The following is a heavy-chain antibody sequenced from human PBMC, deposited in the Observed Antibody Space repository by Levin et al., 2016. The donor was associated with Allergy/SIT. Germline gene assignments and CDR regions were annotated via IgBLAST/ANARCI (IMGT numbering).Heavy chain of an antibody. Sequence: ASVKVSCKASGYTFTSYGISWVRQAPGQGLEWMGWISAYNGNTNYAQKLQGRVTMTTDTSTSTAYMELRSLRSDDTAVYYCAREPLVPAAISYYYYYMDVWGKGTTVTVSS. CDR3: AREPLVPAAISYYYYYMDV. J-gene: IGHJ6*03. V-gene: IGHV1-18*01. D-gene: IGHD2-2*01. CDR2: ISAYNGNT. CDR1: GYTFTSYG.